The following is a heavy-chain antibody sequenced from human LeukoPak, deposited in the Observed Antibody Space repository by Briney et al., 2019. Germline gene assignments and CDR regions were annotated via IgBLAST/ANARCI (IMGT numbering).Heavy chain of an antibody. Sequence: GGSLRLSCAASGFTFSSYAMSWVRQAPGKGLEWVSAISGSGGSTYYADSVKGRFTISRDNSKNTLYLQMNSLRAEDTAVYYCARDGQRYYYGSGSRGYYYYYMDVWGKGTTVTVSS. CDR2: ISGSGGST. V-gene: IGHV3-23*01. D-gene: IGHD3-10*01. CDR1: GFTFSSYA. CDR3: ARDGQRYYYGSGSRGYYYYYMDV. J-gene: IGHJ6*03.